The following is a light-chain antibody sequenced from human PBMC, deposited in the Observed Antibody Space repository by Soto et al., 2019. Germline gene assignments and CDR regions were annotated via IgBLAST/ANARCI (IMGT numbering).Light chain of an antibody. CDR1: QSVSSN. CDR3: QRYDNWPRT. Sequence: EIVMTQSPATLSVSPGERATLSCRASQSVSSNLAWYQQKPGQAPRLLIYGASTRAPGIPARFSGSGSGTEFTLTIRSLQSEDFAVYYCQRYDNWPRTFGQGTKVAIK. J-gene: IGKJ1*01. V-gene: IGKV3-15*01. CDR2: GAS.